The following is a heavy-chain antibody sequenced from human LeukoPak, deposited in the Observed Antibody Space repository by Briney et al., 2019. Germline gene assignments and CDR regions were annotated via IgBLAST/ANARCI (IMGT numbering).Heavy chain of an antibody. CDR3: ARDRLRYLDWLLSEVDAFDI. CDR2: IKQDGSEK. Sequence: GGSLRLSCAASGFTFSSYWMSWVRQAPGKGLEWVANIKQDGSEKYYVDSVKGRFTISRDNAKNSLYLQMNSLRAEDTAVYYCARDRLRYLDWLLSEVDAFDIWGQGTMVTVSS. D-gene: IGHD3-9*01. V-gene: IGHV3-7*03. J-gene: IGHJ3*02. CDR1: GFTFSSYW.